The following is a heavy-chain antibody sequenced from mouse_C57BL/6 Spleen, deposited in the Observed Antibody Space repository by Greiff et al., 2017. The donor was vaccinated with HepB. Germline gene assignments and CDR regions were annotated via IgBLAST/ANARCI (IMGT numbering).Heavy chain of an antibody. D-gene: IGHD2-3*01. CDR2: INPNNGGT. CDR1: GYTFTDYN. Sequence: EVKLQESGPELVKPGASVKIPCMASGYTFTDYNMDWVKQSHGKSLEWIGDINPNNGGTIYNQKFKGKATLTVDKSSSTAYMELRSLTSEDTAVYYCATYDGYGYAMDYWGQGTSVTVSS. J-gene: IGHJ4*01. V-gene: IGHV1-18*01. CDR3: ATYDGYGYAMDY.